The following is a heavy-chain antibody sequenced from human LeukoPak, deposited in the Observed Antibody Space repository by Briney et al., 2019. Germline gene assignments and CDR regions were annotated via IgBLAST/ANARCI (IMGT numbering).Heavy chain of an antibody. D-gene: IGHD3-22*01. CDR3: ARPEKVDSSGYFLSDDAFDI. J-gene: IGHJ3*02. CDR1: GYSFTSYW. CDR2: IYPGDSDT. V-gene: IGHV5-51*01. Sequence: GESLKISCKGSGYSFTSYWIGWVRQMPGKGLEWMGIIYPGDSDTRYSPSFQGQVTISADNSISTAYLQWSSLKALDTAMCYCARPEKVDSSGYFLSDDAFDIWGQGTMVTVSS.